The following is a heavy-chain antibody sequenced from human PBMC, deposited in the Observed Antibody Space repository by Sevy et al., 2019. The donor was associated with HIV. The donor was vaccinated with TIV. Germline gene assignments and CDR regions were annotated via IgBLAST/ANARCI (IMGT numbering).Heavy chain of an antibody. CDR3: ASACGSYYDFWSGYYNYYYYYGMDV. D-gene: IGHD3-3*01. V-gene: IGHV3-21*01. CDR2: ISSSSSYI. J-gene: IGHJ6*02. CDR1: GFTFSSYS. Sequence: GGSLRLSCAASGFTFSSYSMNWVRQAPGKGLEWVSSISSSSSYIYYADSVKGRFTISRDKAKNSLYLQMNSLRAEDTAVNYCASACGSYYDFWSGYYNYYYYYGMDVWGQGTTVTVSS.